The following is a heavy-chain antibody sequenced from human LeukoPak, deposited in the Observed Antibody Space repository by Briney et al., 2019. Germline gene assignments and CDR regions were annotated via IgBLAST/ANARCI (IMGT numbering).Heavy chain of an antibody. V-gene: IGHV1-2*02. J-gene: IGHJ3*02. D-gene: IGHD3-3*01. CDR2: INPNSGGT. Sequence: ASVKVSCKASGYTFTGYYMHWVRQAPGQGLEWMGWINPNSGGTNYAQKFQGRVTMTRDTSISTAYMELSRLRSDDTAVYYCARDLRIFGVVIIGAFDIWGQGTMVTVSS. CDR3: ARDLRIFGVVIIGAFDI. CDR1: GYTFTGYY.